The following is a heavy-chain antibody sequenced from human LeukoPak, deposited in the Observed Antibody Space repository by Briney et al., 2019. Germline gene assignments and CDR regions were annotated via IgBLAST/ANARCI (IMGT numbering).Heavy chain of an antibody. Sequence: SETLSLTCTVSGGSISTYYWSWIRQPPGKGPEWIGYIHYSGATSYNPSLKSRVTVSVDTSRNCLYLELTSVTAADTAFYYCAREYSAFDFWGQGILVTVSS. J-gene: IGHJ4*02. CDR1: GGSISTYY. D-gene: IGHD5-12*01. CDR2: IHYSGAT. V-gene: IGHV4-59*01. CDR3: AREYSAFDF.